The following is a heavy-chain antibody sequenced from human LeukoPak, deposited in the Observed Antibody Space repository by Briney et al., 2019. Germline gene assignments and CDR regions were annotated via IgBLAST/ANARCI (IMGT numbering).Heavy chain of an antibody. J-gene: IGHJ4*02. Sequence: GESLKISCMGSGYSFTTYWVGWVRQMPGKGLEWMGVIYPGDSGTRYSPSFQGQVTISADKSIRTAYLQWSSLKASDTAMYYCARSKGFSYANYFDYWGQGTLVTVSS. CDR2: IYPGDSGT. CDR1: GYSFTTYW. D-gene: IGHD5-18*01. CDR3: ARSKGFSYANYFDY. V-gene: IGHV5-51*01.